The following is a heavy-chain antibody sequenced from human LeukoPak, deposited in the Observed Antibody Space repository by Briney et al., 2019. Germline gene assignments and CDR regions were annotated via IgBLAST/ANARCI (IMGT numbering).Heavy chain of an antibody. CDR3: ARDQRDGYNYSFDY. J-gene: IGHJ4*02. V-gene: IGHV3-7*01. Sequence: GGSLRLSCAASGFTFSSYWMSWVRQAPGKGLEWVANIKQDGSEKYYVDSVKGRFTISRDNSKNTLYLQMNSLRAEDTAVYYCARDQRDGYNYSFDYWGQGTLVTVSS. CDR1: GFTFSSYW. D-gene: IGHD5-24*01. CDR2: IKQDGSEK.